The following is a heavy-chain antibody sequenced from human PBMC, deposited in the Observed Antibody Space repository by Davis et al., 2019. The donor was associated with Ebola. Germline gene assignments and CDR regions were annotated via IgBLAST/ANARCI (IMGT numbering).Heavy chain of an antibody. CDR1: GGSISSYY. J-gene: IGHJ6*02. V-gene: IGHV4-59*08. Sequence: MPSETLSLTCTVSGGSISSYYWSWIRQPPGKGLEWIGYIYYSGSTKYNPSLKSRVTISVDKSKNQFSLKLSSVTAADTAVYYCARQPEGQQRAYYYYYGMDVWGQGTTVTVSS. CDR2: IYYSGST. D-gene: IGHD6-13*01. CDR3: ARQPEGQQRAYYYYYGMDV.